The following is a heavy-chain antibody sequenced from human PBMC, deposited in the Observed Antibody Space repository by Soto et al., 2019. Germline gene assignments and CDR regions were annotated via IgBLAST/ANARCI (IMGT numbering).Heavy chain of an antibody. CDR3: ARGGIAGHWFDP. J-gene: IGHJ5*02. V-gene: IGHV4-31*03. D-gene: IGHD6-13*01. Sequence: QVQLQESGPGLLKPSQTLSLTCKVSNGYINSGGFYWSWIRQHPGKGLEWIGYILHSWSTLYHPSLHSRVSLSADTSKNKLSLNLRSVTVADTAVYYCARGGIAGHWFDPWGQGILVTVSS. CDR1: NGYINSGGFY. CDR2: ILHSWST.